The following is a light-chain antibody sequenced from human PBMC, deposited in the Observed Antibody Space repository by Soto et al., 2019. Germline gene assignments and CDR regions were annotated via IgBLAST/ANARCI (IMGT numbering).Light chain of an antibody. CDR2: GAS. Sequence: EIVMTQSPATLSVSPLVRPTLSCRASQSVGSDLAWYQQKPGQAPRLVIYGASSRATGIPDRFSGSGSGTDFTLTISRLEPEDFAVYYCQQYGRSWTFGQGTKVNIK. CDR1: QSVGSD. V-gene: IGKV3-20*01. J-gene: IGKJ1*01. CDR3: QQYGRSWT.